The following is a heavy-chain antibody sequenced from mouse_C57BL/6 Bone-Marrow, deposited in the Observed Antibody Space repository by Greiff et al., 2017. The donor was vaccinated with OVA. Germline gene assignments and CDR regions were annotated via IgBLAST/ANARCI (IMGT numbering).Heavy chain of an antibody. CDR1: GYTFTSYW. J-gene: IGHJ3*01. CDR2: IHPNSGST. CDR3: ARDYYGSSYRFAY. V-gene: IGHV1-64*01. D-gene: IGHD1-1*01. Sequence: QVQLQQPGAELVKPGASVKLSCKASGYTFTSYWMHLVKQRPGQGLEWIGMIHPNSGSTNYNEKFKSKATLTVDKSSSTAYMQLSSLTSEDSAVYYCARDYYGSSYRFAYWGQGTLVTVSA.